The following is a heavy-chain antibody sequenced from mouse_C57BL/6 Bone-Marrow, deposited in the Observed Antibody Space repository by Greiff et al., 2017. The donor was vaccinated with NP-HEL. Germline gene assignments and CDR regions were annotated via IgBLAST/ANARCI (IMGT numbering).Heavy chain of an antibody. CDR3: ARGDDYDVYFDY. V-gene: IGHV1-69*01. CDR1: GYTFTSYW. CDR2: IDPSDSYT. D-gene: IGHD2-4*01. J-gene: IGHJ2*01. Sequence: QVQLQQPGAELVMPGASVKLSCKASGYTFTSYWMHWVKQRPGQGLEWIGEIDPSDSYTNYNQKFKGKSTLTVDKSSSTASMQLSSLTSEDSAVYYCARGDDYDVYFDYWGQGTTLTVSS.